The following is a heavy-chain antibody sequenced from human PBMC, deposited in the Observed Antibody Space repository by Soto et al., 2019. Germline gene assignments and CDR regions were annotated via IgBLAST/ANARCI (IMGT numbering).Heavy chain of an antibody. J-gene: IGHJ6*03. CDR2: IGTAGNK. D-gene: IGHD2-2*01. V-gene: IGHV3-13*01. CDR3: ARGSGYCSSTSCYFCLPYIDV. Sequence: EVQLVESGGGLVQPGGSLRLSCAASGFTFSNYDMHWVRQAPGKGLEWVSAIGTAGNKYYQGSVKGRLIISRENTKNSLYLLMNSLRAGDTAVDYCARGSGYCSSTSCYFCLPYIDVWGNGTTVTVSS. CDR1: GFTFSNYD.